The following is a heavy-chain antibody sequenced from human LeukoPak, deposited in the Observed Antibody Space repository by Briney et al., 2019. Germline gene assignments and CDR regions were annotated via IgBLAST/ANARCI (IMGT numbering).Heavy chain of an antibody. CDR2: IYHSGST. Sequence: PSETLSLTCTVSGYSLSSGYYWGWIRQPPGKGLEWIGSIYHSGSTYYNPSLKSRVTISVDTSKNQFSLRLSSVTAADTAVYCCARGENDQPVDYWGQGTLVTVSS. CDR3: ARGENDQPVDY. D-gene: IGHD1-1*01. J-gene: IGHJ4*02. V-gene: IGHV4-38-2*02. CDR1: GYSLSSGYY.